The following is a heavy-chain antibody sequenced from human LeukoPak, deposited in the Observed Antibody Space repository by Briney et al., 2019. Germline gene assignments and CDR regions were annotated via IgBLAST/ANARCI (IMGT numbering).Heavy chain of an antibody. J-gene: IGHJ4*02. CDR3: ARGGATMALDY. V-gene: IGHV1-18*03. Sequence: ASVKVSCKASGYTFTSYGISWVRQAPGQGLEWMGWISAYNHNTNYAQKLQGRVTITRDTSASTAYMELSSLRSEDMALYYCARGGATMALDYWGQGSLVTVSS. CDR1: GYTFTSYG. D-gene: IGHD3-10*01. CDR2: ISAYNHNT.